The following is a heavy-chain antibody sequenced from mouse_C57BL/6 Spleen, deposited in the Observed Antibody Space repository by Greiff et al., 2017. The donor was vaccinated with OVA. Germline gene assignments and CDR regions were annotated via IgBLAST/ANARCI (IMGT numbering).Heavy chain of an antibody. CDR3: ARSDYDDGYWYFDV. J-gene: IGHJ1*03. Sequence: QVQLQQSGAELVRPGASVKLSCKASGYTFTDYYISWVKQRPGQGLEWIARIYPGSGNTYYNEKFKGKATLTAEKSSSTAYMQLSSLTSEDSAVYFCARSDYDDGYWYFDVWGTGTTVTVSS. D-gene: IGHD2-4*01. CDR2: IYPGSGNT. V-gene: IGHV1-76*01. CDR1: GYTFTDYY.